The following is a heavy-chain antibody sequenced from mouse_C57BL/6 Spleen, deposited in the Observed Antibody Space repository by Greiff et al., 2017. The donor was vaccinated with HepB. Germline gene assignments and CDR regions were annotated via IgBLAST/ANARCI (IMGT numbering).Heavy chain of an antibody. V-gene: IGHV1-26*01. J-gene: IGHJ3*01. CDR3: ARRGGYYSFAY. Sequence: EVQLQQSGPELVKPGASVKISCKASGYTFTDYYMNWVKQSHGKSLEWIGDINPNNGGTSYNQKFKGKATLTVDTSSSTAYMELRSLTSEDSAVYYCARRGGYYSFAYWGQGTLVTVSA. CDR2: INPNNGGT. CDR1: GYTFTDYY. D-gene: IGHD2-3*01.